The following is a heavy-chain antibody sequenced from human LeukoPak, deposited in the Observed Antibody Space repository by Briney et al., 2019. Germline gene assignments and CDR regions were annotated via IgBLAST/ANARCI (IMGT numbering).Heavy chain of an antibody. CDR2: IKQDGSEK. D-gene: IGHD3-16*02. Sequence: GGSLRLSCAASGFTFSTYWMSWVRQAPGKGLEWVANIKQDGSEKYYVDSVKGRFTISRDNAKNSVYLQMNSLRAEDTAVYYCTRGPGYDYVWGSFRADYWGQGALVTVSS. J-gene: IGHJ4*02. CDR1: GFTFSTYW. V-gene: IGHV3-7*01. CDR3: TRGPGYDYVWGSFRADY.